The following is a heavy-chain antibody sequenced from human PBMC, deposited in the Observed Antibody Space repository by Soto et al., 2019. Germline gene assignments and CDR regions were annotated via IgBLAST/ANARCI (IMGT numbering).Heavy chain of an antibody. J-gene: IGHJ6*02. CDR3: ARGRPMITFGGVIVRHYYYGMDV. CDR1: GYTFTSYA. V-gene: IGHV1-3*01. D-gene: IGHD3-16*02. Sequence: ASVRVSCKASGYTFTSYAMHWVRQAPGQRLEWMGWINAGNGNTKYSQKFQGRVTITRDTSASTAYMELSSLRSEDTAVYYCARGRPMITFGGVIVRHYYYGMDVWGQGTTVTSP. CDR2: INAGNGNT.